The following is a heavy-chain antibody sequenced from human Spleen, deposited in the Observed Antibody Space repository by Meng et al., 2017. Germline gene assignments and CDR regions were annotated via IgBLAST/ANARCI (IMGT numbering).Heavy chain of an antibody. V-gene: IGHV3-7*01. J-gene: IGHJ4*02. CDR2: IKEDGSEK. D-gene: IGHD2-8*02. Sequence: GESLKISCAASGFTFSSYAMSWVRQAPGKGLEWVADIKEDGSEKNYVDSVKGRFTISRDNAKNSLYLQMNSLRAEDTAVYYCARQGPYWFYWGQGTLVTVSS. CDR3: ARQGPYWFY. CDR1: GFTFSSYA.